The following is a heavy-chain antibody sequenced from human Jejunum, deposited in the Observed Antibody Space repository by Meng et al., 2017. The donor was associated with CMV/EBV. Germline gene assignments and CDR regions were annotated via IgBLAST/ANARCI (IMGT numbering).Heavy chain of an antibody. CDR1: RRSGW. D-gene: IGHD2-2*02. V-gene: IGHV4-4*02. CDR2: IATTETS. CDR3: AGGHCTRTSCYTGAFDH. J-gene: IGHJ4*02. Sequence: RRSGWWGRVRRHRGKGLEWIGKIATTETSNYNPSLKSRASMSVDRSKSQCSLKVRSVTAADTAVYYCAGGHCTRTSCYTGAFDHWGQGILVTVSS.